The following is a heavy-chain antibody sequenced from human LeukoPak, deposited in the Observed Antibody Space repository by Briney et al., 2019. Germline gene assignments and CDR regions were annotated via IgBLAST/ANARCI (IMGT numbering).Heavy chain of an antibody. CDR1: GFTFSSYA. Sequence: PGGSLRLSCAASGFTFSSYAMGWVRQAPGKGLEYVSAISSNGGSTYYANSVKGRFTISRDNSKNTLYLQMGSLRAEDMAVYYCARDARIDSSGWSNYYYYYGMDVWGQGTTVTVSS. CDR3: ARDARIDSSGWSNYYYYYGMDV. CDR2: ISSNGGST. D-gene: IGHD6-19*01. V-gene: IGHV3-64*01. J-gene: IGHJ6*02.